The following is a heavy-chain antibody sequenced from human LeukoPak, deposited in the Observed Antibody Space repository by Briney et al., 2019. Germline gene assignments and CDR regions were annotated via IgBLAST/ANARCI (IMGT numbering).Heavy chain of an antibody. CDR2: LFYTGNT. CDR3: ARENIVSTRDFDY. CDR1: GGSINTGDYY. Sequence: SETLSLTCTVSGGSINTGDYYWTWIRQPPGKGLEWIGSLFYTGNTYYNPSLKTRVTISIDTSKNQFSLKLSSVTATDTAVYYCARENIVSTRDFDYWGQGTLVTVSS. V-gene: IGHV4-39*07. D-gene: IGHD5/OR15-5a*01. J-gene: IGHJ4*02.